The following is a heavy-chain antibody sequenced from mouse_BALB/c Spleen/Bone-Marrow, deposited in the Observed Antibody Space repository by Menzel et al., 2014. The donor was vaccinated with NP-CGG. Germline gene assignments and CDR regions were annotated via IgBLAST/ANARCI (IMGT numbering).Heavy chain of an antibody. J-gene: IGHJ2*01. CDR1: GFTFSSFA. D-gene: IGHD1-1*01. CDR2: ISSGSSTI. Sequence: DVMLVESGGGLVQPGGSRKLSCAASGFTFSSFAMHWVRQAPEKGLEWVAYISSGSSTIYYADTLMGRFTISRDNPKYSLFLQMTSLRSEDAAMYYCARSGSSSGYFDYWGQGTTLTVSS. V-gene: IGHV5-17*02. CDR3: ARSGSSSGYFDY.